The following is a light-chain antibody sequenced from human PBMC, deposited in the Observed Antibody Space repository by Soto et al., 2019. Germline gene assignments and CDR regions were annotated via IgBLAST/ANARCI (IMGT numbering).Light chain of an antibody. V-gene: IGKV1-9*01. Sequence: DIQLTQSPSFLSASVGDRVTITCRASQGISSYLAWYQQKPGKAPKLLIYAASTLQSGVPSRFSGSGSWTEFTLTISSLQPEDFATYYCQHRDTFGPGTKVDIK. CDR1: QGISSY. CDR3: QHRDT. J-gene: IGKJ3*01. CDR2: AAS.